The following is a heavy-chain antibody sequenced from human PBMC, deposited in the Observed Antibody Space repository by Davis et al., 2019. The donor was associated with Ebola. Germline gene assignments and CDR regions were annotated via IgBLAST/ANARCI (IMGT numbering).Heavy chain of an antibody. CDR1: GFTVSSNY. Sequence: GESLKISCAASGFTVSSNYMSWVRQAPGKGLEWVAKIKQDGSEKYYVDSVKGRFTISRDNAENSLFLQMNSLRGEDTAFYYCARGGYYYFDSWGQGTLVTVSS. V-gene: IGHV3-7*03. CDR3: ARGGYYYFDS. J-gene: IGHJ4*02. CDR2: IKQDGSEK. D-gene: IGHD3-22*01.